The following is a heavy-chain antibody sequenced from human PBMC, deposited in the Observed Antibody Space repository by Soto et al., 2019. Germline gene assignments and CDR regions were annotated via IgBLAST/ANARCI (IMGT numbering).Heavy chain of an antibody. D-gene: IGHD5-18*01. CDR3: AKVVRADTMSSNFYYYSGMDV. CDR1: GYTFTSYG. V-gene: IGHV1-18*01. CDR2: ISAYNGNT. Sequence: ASVKVSCKASGYTFTSYGISWVRQAPGQGLEWMGWISAYNGNTNYADSVKGRFTISRDNSKDTLFLQMNSLRGEDTAVYYCAKVVRADTMSSNFYYYSGMDVWGQGTTVTVSS. J-gene: IGHJ6*02.